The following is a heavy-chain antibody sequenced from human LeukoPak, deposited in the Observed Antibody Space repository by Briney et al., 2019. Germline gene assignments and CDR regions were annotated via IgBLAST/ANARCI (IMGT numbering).Heavy chain of an antibody. CDR1: GFTFSVYW. CDR3: ARDQSTAGPTTADY. J-gene: IGHJ4*02. CDR2: IKQDGSEK. D-gene: IGHD1-26*01. V-gene: IGHV3-7*01. Sequence: GGSLRLSCAASGFTFSVYWMSWVRQAPGKGLEWVANIKQDGSEKYYVDSVKGRFTISRDNAKNTLYLQMNSLRAEDTAIYYCARDQSTAGPTTADYWGQGTLVTVSS.